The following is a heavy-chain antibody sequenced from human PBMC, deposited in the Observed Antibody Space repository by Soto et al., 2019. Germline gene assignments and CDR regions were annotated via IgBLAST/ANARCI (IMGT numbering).Heavy chain of an antibody. D-gene: IGHD6-19*01. J-gene: IGHJ4*02. V-gene: IGHV3-30-3*01. CDR2: ISKGGSKL. CDR3: AREVEYTSAFGISSSFDY. Sequence: PEGSLRLSCAASGFTLSSYAIHWVRQAPGKGLEWVTVISKGGSKLYLADSVKGRFTISRDNSKNTLYLQMNSRRSEDTAVYYCAREVEYTSAFGISSSFDYWGQGTLVTVSS. CDR1: GFTLSSYA.